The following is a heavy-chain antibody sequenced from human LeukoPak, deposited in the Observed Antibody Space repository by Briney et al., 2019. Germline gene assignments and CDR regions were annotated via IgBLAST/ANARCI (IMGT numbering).Heavy chain of an antibody. CDR1: GFTFDDYA. V-gene: IGHV3-9*01. D-gene: IGHD6-13*01. CDR2: ISWNSGSI. J-gene: IGHJ4*02. CDR3: AKDELAEAAAGTLGYFDY. Sequence: PGRSLRLSCAASGFTFDDYAMHWVRQAPGKGLEWVSGISWNSGSIGYADSVKGRFTISRDNAKNSLYLQMNSLRAEDTALYYCAKDELAEAAAGTLGYFDYWGQGTLVTVSS.